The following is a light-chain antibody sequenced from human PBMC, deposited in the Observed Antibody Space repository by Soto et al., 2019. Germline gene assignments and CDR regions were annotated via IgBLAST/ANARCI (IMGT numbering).Light chain of an antibody. CDR1: QSISSW. J-gene: IGKJ1*01. CDR3: QQYNGYSWT. V-gene: IGKV1-5*01. CDR2: DAS. Sequence: DIQMTQSPPTLSASVGDRVTITCRASQSISSWLAWYQQKPGKAPKLLIYDASSLESGVPSRFSGSGSETEFTLTISSLQSEDFATYYCQQYNGYSWTFGQGTKVDIK.